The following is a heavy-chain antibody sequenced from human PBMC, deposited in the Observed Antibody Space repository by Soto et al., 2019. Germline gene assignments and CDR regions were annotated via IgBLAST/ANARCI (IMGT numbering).Heavy chain of an antibody. J-gene: IGHJ5*02. CDR3: AREGGRITMVPGEFDP. Sequence: KTSETLSLTCTFCGSSIIGYYCTWIRQSPERGLEWIGYIHYSGIANYNPSLNSRLTMSVDRSKSQFSMKLASVTAADTAVYYCAREGGRITMVPGEFDPCGQGTLVAFSS. D-gene: IGHD3-10*01. V-gene: IGHV4-59*12. CDR1: GSSIIGYY. CDR2: IHYSGIA.